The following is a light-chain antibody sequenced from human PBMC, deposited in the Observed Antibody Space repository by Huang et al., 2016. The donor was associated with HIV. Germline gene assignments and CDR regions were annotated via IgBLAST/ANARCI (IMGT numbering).Light chain of an antibody. CDR2: GAS. CDR1: QSVGGN. J-gene: IGKJ4*01. CDR3: QQRANWPPT. V-gene: IGKV3-11*01. Sequence: EIVLTQSPATLSLSPGERATLPCRASQSVGGNLAWYQQKPGQAPRLLIYGASTRASAIPARVSGSGSGTDFTLTISSLEPEDFAVYYCQQRANWPPTFGGGTKVEIK.